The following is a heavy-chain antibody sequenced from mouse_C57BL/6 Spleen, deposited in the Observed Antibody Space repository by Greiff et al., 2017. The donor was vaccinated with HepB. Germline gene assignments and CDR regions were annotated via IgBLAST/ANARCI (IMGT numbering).Heavy chain of an antibody. V-gene: IGHV1-76*01. J-gene: IGHJ2*01. Sequence: VQLQESGAELVRPGASVKLSCKASGYTFTDYYINWVKQRPGQGLEWIARIYPGSGNTYYNEKFKGKATLTAEKSSSTAYMQLSSLTSEDSAVYFCARGLSSTDYWGQGTTLTVSS. D-gene: IGHD1-1*01. CDR1: GYTFTDYY. CDR3: ARGLSSTDY. CDR2: IYPGSGNT.